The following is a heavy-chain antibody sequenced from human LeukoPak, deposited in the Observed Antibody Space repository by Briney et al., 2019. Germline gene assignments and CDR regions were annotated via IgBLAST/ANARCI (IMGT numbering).Heavy chain of an antibody. CDR3: ARAWKQQLADLDY. Sequence: ASVKVSCKASGYTFTGYYMHCVRQAPGQGLEWMGWINPNSGGTNYAQKFQGRVTMTRDTSISTAYMELSRLRSDDTAVYYCARAWKQQLADLDYWGQGTLVTVSS. J-gene: IGHJ4*02. V-gene: IGHV1-2*02. CDR1: GYTFTGYY. D-gene: IGHD6-13*01. CDR2: INPNSGGT.